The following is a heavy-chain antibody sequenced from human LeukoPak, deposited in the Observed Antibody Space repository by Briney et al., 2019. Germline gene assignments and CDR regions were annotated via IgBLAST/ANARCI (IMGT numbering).Heavy chain of an antibody. CDR3: ARGYFFDY. Sequence: GGCLRLSCAASGFTFSSYSMNWVRQAPGKGLEWISYISSGSNAIYYADSVKGRFTISRDNAKNSLYLQMNSLRDEDTAVYYCARGYFFDYWGQGTLVTVSS. CDR2: ISSGSNAI. D-gene: IGHD1-14*01. J-gene: IGHJ4*02. CDR1: GFTFSSYS. V-gene: IGHV3-48*02.